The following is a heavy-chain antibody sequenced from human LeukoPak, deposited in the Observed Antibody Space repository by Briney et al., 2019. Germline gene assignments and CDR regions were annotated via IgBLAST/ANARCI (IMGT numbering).Heavy chain of an antibody. J-gene: IGHJ6*02. CDR1: GFTFSSYA. D-gene: IGHD3-22*01. Sequence: GGSLRLSCAASGFTFSSYAMHWVRQAPGKGLGWVAVISYDGSNKYYADSVKGRFTISRDNSKNTLYLQMNSLRAEDTAVYYCARSSTSNTDSSGYYYYYYYGMDVWGQGTTVTVSS. CDR2: ISYDGSNK. CDR3: ARSSTSNTDSSGYYYYYYYGMDV. V-gene: IGHV3-30*04.